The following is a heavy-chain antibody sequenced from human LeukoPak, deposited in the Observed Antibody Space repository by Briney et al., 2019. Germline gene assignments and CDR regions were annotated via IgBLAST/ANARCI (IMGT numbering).Heavy chain of an antibody. CDR3: ARVGLRITMIVVPYYFDY. J-gene: IGHJ4*02. CDR1: GFTFSSYE. CDR2: ISSSGSTI. D-gene: IGHD3-22*01. Sequence: PGGSLRLSCAASGFTFSSYEMNWVRQAPGKGLEWVSYISSSGSTIYYADSVKGRFTISRDNSKNTLYLQMNSLRAEDTAVYYCARVGLRITMIVVPYYFDYWGQGTLVTVSS. V-gene: IGHV3-48*03.